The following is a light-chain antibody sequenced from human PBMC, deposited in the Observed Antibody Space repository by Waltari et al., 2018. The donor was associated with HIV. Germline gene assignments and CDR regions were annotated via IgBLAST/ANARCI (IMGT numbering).Light chain of an antibody. Sequence: QSALTQPPSASGSPGRSVIISCTGTSSDVGGYNFVSWYQQHPGKAPKLLIFEATKRPSGVPDRFSGSKSGNTASLTVSGLQAEDEADYYCSSYAGSSNLVFGGGTKLTVL. CDR3: SSYAGSSNLV. V-gene: IGLV2-8*01. J-gene: IGLJ3*02. CDR1: SSDVGGYNF. CDR2: EAT.